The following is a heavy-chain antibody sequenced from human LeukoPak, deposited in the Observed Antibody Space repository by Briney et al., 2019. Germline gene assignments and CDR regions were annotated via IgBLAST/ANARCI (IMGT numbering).Heavy chain of an antibody. CDR3: ARNRGISD. CDR2: IFPSGGEI. Sequence: AGGSLRLSCAASGFTFSTFAMIWVRQPPGKGLEWVSSIFPSGGEIHYADSVRGRFTISRDNSKSTLSLQMNSLRVEDTAVYYCARNRGISDWGQGTLVTVSS. V-gene: IGHV3-23*01. J-gene: IGHJ4*02. D-gene: IGHD3-10*01. CDR1: GFTFSTFA.